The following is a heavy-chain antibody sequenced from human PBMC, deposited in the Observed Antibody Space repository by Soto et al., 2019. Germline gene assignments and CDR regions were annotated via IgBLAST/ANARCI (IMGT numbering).Heavy chain of an antibody. V-gene: IGHV3-7*04. D-gene: IGHD3-22*01. CDR2: IKPDGGEK. CDR1: GFTFSTYW. CDR3: ARGDFYDSSGPFSDAFDI. J-gene: IGHJ3*02. Sequence: AGGSLRLSCAASGFTFSTYWMSWVRQAPGKGLQWVANIKPDGGEKWYVDSVRGRFTISRDNVKNSLYLQMNNVRAEDTAVYYCARGDFYDSSGPFSDAFDIWGQGTMVTVSS.